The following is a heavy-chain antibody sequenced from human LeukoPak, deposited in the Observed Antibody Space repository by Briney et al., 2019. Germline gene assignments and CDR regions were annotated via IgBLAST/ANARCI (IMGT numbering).Heavy chain of an antibody. CDR3: ASLGYSSGWRSIDY. CDR1: GFTFSSYW. V-gene: IGHV3-74*01. D-gene: IGHD6-19*01. Sequence: PGGSLRLSCAASGFTFSSYWTHWVRQAPGKGLVWVSRINSDGSSTSYADSVKGRFTISRDNAKNTLYLQMNSLRAEDTAVYYCASLGYSSGWRSIDYWGQGTLVTVSS. CDR2: INSDGSST. J-gene: IGHJ4*02.